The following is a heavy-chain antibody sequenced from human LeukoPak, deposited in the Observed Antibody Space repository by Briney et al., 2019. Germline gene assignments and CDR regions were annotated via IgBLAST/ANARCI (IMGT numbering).Heavy chain of an antibody. J-gene: IGHJ4*02. V-gene: IGHV1-24*01. D-gene: IGHD6-13*01. CDR2: FDPEDGET. Sequence: ASVKVSCKVSGYTLTELSMHWVRQAPGKGLEWMGGFDPEDGETIYAQKFQGRVTMTEDTSTDTAYMELSSPRSEDTAVYYCATGRSGYSSSLVFNYWGQGTLVTVSS. CDR1: GYTLTELS. CDR3: ATGRSGYSSSLVFNY.